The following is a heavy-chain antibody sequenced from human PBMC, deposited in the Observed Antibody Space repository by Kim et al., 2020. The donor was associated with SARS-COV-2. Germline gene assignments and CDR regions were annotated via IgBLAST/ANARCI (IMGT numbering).Heavy chain of an antibody. Sequence: SETLSLTCTVSGGSISSGDYYWSWIRQPPGKGLEWIGYIYYSGSTYYNPSLKSRVTISVDTSKNQFSLKLSSVTAADTAVYYCAGTERIFGVEHYFDYWGQGTLVTVSS. CDR1: GGSISSGDYY. CDR2: IYYSGST. CDR3: AGTERIFGVEHYFDY. J-gene: IGHJ4*02. V-gene: IGHV4-30-4*01. D-gene: IGHD3-3*01.